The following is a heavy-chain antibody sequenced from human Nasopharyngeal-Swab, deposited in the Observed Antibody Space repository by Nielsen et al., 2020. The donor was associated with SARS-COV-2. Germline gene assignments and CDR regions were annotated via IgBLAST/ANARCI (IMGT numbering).Heavy chain of an antibody. J-gene: IGHJ6*02. V-gene: IGHV1-2*04. CDR3: ARDGSGYSYASFYYYYYGMDV. CDR2: NNPNRGGT. D-gene: IGHD5-18*01. Sequence: WGRQAAGHGLEWMGWNNPNRGGTNYAKKFQGWVTMTRDTSISTAYMELSRLRSDDTAVYYCARDGSGYSYASFYYYYYGMDVWGQGTTVTVSS.